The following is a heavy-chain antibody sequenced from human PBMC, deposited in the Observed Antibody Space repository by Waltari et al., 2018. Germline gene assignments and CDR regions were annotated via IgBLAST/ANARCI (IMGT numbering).Heavy chain of an antibody. CDR2: IYPSGRT. Sequence: QVQLQASGPGLVKPSVTLSLTCAVPGYSISRLYYWGWIRQPPGKGLEWIGSIYPSGRTYNKPALKRRVTISVEMSKIQFSLKLGSVAAADTAVYYCARDLYCGGDCYRNWYFDLWGRGTLVTVSS. J-gene: IGHJ2*01. CDR1: GYSISRLYY. D-gene: IGHD2-21*01. V-gene: IGHV4-38-2*02. CDR3: ARDLYCGGDCYRNWYFDL.